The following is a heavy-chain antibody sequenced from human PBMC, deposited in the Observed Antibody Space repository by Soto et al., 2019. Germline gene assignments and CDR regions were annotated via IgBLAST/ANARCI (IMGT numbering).Heavy chain of an antibody. Sequence: EVQLVESGGGLVKPGGSLRLSCAASGFTFSSYSMNWVRQAPGKGLEWVSSISSSSSYIYYADSVKGRFTISRDNAKNSLYLQMNSLRAEDTAVYYCARDLGAQRGAFDIWGQGTMVTVSS. D-gene: IGHD3-16*01. J-gene: IGHJ3*02. V-gene: IGHV3-21*01. CDR2: ISSSSSYI. CDR1: GFTFSSYS. CDR3: ARDLGAQRGAFDI.